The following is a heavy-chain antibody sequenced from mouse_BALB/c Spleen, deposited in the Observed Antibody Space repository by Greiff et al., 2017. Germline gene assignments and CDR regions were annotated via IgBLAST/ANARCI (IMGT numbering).Heavy chain of an antibody. J-gene: IGHJ3*01. Sequence: EVKLMESGGGLVQPGGSRKLSCAASGFTFSSFGMHWVRQAPEKGLEWVAYISSGSSTIYYADTVKGRFTISSDNPKNTLFLQMTSLRSEDTAMYYCARSGGNRTFAYWGQGTLVTVSA. CDR3: ARSGGNRTFAY. CDR2: ISSGSSTI. V-gene: IGHV5-17*02. CDR1: GFTFSSFG. D-gene: IGHD2-1*01.